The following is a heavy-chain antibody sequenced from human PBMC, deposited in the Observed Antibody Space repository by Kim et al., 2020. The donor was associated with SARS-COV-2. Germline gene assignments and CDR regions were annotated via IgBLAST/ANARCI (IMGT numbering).Heavy chain of an antibody. CDR3: TRGYYGYRGIDL. V-gene: IGHV3-13*01. CDR1: GFTFSRSD. Sequence: GGSLRLSCAASGFTFSRSDMHWVRQAPGKGLEWVSSIGIAGDTYYPASEKGRFTISRANAENSLFLQMNSLRDGDTAVYYCTRGYYGYRGIDLWGQGTLVTVSS. J-gene: IGHJ5*02. CDR2: IGIAGDT. D-gene: IGHD5-12*01.